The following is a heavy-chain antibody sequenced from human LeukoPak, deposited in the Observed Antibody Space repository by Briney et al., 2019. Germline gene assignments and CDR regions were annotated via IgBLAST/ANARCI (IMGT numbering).Heavy chain of an antibody. CDR2: IYSGGST. V-gene: IGHV3-53*01. CDR3: ARIAYADEGMDV. CDR1: GFTVSSNY. Sequence: GGSLRLSCAASGFTVSSNYMSWVRQAPGKGLEWVSVIYSGGSTYYADSVKGRFTISRDNSKNTLYLQMNSLRAEDTAVYYCARIAYADEGMDVWGKGTTVTVSS. J-gene: IGHJ6*03. D-gene: IGHD2-21*01.